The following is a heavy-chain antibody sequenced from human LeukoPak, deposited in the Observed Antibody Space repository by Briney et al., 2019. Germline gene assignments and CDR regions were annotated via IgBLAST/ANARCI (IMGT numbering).Heavy chain of an antibody. CDR1: GGSISSYY. V-gene: IGHV4-59*01. CDR3: ASQDHYYGSGSFFDY. Sequence: SETLSLTCTASGGSISSYYWSWIRQPPGKGLEWIGYIYYSGSTNYNPSLKSRVTISVDTSKNQFSLKLSSVTAADTAVYYCASQDHYYGSGSFFDYWGQGTLVTVSS. D-gene: IGHD3-10*01. CDR2: IYYSGST. J-gene: IGHJ4*02.